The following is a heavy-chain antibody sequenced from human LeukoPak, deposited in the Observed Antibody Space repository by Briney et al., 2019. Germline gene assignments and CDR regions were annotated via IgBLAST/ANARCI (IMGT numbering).Heavy chain of an antibody. V-gene: IGHV1-3*01. D-gene: IGHD5-18*01. CDR2: INAGNGNT. CDR1: GYTFTSYA. J-gene: IGHJ4*02. CDR3: ARDSPLHTAMYD. Sequence: ASVKVSCKASGYTFTSYAMHWVRQAPGQRLEWMGRINAGNGNTKYSQKFQGRVTITRDTSASTAYMELGSLRSEDTAVYYCARDSPLHTAMYDWGQGTLVTVSS.